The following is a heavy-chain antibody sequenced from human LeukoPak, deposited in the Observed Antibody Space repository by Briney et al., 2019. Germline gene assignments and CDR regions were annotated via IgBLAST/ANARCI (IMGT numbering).Heavy chain of an antibody. J-gene: IGHJ4*02. CDR1: GFSFSQYD. Sequence: PGGSLRLSCAASGFSFSQYDMHWVRQAPGKGLQFVSSISDGGDVTYYASSVKGRFTMSRDNSMNTLYLQMGSLRTEDMAVYYCVRGSYYYDSSGYYYFDYWGQGTLVTVSS. CDR2: ISDGGDVT. D-gene: IGHD3-22*01. CDR3: VRGSYYYDSSGYYYFDY. V-gene: IGHV3-64*01.